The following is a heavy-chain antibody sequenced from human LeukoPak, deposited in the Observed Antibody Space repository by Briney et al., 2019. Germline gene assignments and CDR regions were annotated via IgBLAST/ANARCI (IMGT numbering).Heavy chain of an antibody. CDR3: TISGSHIVY. D-gene: IGHD1-26*01. CDR2: IKSETDGGTT. V-gene: IGHV3-15*01. Sequence: SGGSLRLSCAASGFTFTYAWMSWVRQAPGKGLEWVGRIKSETDGGTTAYGSPVKGRFTISRDDSKKTLFLQINTLKTEDTAIYYCTISGSHIVYWGQGTLVTVSS. CDR1: GFTFTYAW. J-gene: IGHJ4*02.